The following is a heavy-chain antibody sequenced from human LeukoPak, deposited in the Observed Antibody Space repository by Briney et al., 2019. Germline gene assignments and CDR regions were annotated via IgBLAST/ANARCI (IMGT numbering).Heavy chain of an antibody. D-gene: IGHD4-17*01. V-gene: IGHV4-61*02. Sequence: PSETLSLTCTVSGGSISSGSYYWSWIRQPAGKGLEWVGRIYTSGSTNYNPSLKSRVTISVDTSKNQFSLKLSSVTAADTAVYYCARVSRTVTTSPHYYYYGMDIWGKGTTVTVSS. J-gene: IGHJ6*04. CDR1: GGSISSGSYY. CDR3: ARVSRTVTTSPHYYYYGMDI. CDR2: IYTSGST.